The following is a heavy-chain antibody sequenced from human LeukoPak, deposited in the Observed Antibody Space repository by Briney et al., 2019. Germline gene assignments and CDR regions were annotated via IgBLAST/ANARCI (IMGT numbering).Heavy chain of an antibody. CDR2: ISGSGGST. CDR3: AKGRAYRVYASSDS. Sequence: HSGGSLRLSCAASGFTFDDYAMSWVRQAPGKGLEWVSGISGSGGSTYYSDSVKGRFTISRDNSNNTAFLQMNSLRGDDTAVYFCAKGRAYRVYASSDSWGQGTLVTVSS. J-gene: IGHJ4*02. CDR1: GFTFDDYA. D-gene: IGHD2-8*01. V-gene: IGHV3-23*01.